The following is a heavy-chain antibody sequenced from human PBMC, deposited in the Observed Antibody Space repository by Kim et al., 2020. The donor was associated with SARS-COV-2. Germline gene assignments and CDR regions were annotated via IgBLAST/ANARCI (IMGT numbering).Heavy chain of an antibody. V-gene: IGHV3-53*01. Sequence: KGRFTISRDNSKNTLYLQMNSLRAEDTAVYYCARDRRITMVQGVNGMDVWGQGTTVTVSS. CDR3: ARDRRITMVQGVNGMDV. J-gene: IGHJ6*02. D-gene: IGHD3-10*01.